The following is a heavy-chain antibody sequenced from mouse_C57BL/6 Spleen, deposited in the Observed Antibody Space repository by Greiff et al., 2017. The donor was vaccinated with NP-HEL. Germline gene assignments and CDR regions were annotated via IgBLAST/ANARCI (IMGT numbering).Heavy chain of an antibody. CDR3: ARVVTTVIARSLGWYCDV. CDR1: GFNIKDYY. CDR2: IYPGSGST. Sequence: VQLQQSGAELVKPGASVKLSCTASGFNIKDYYMHWVKQRPGQGLEWIGDIYPGSGSTNYNEKFKSKATLTVDTSSSTAYMQLSSLTSEDSAVYYCARVVTTVIARSLGWYCDVWGTGTTVTVSS. D-gene: IGHD1-1*01. V-gene: IGHV1-55*01. J-gene: IGHJ1*03.